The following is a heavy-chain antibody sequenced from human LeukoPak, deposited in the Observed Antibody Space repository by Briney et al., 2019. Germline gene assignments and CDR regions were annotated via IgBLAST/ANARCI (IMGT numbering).Heavy chain of an antibody. CDR1: GHTFTGYY. V-gene: IGHV1-2*02. J-gene: IGHJ4*02. Sequence: ASVKVSCKASGHTFTGYYMHWVRQAPGQGLEWMGWINPNSGGTNYAQKFQGRVTMTRDTSISTAYMELSRLRSDDTAVYYCARRIAVAGPDLDYWGQGTLVTVSS. CDR3: ARRIAVAGPDLDY. CDR2: INPNSGGT. D-gene: IGHD6-19*01.